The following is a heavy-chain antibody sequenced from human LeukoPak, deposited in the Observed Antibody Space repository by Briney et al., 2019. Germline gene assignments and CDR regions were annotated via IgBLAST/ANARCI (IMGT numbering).Heavy chain of an antibody. D-gene: IGHD3-22*01. J-gene: IGHJ5*02. CDR2: ISGSGGST. Sequence: GGSLRLSCAASGFTFSSYAMSWVRQAPGKGLEWVSAISGSGGSTYYADSVKGRFTISRDNSKNTLYLQVNSLRAEDTAVYYCAKSDSSGYSLDWFGPWGQGTLVTVSS. CDR1: GFTFSSYA. CDR3: AKSDSSGYSLDWFGP. V-gene: IGHV3-23*01.